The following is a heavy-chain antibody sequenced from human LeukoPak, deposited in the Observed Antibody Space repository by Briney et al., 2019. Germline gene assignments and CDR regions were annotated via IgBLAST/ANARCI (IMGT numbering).Heavy chain of an antibody. CDR3: ARVPFGYGGNSDY. Sequence: ASVKVSCKASGYTFTSYDINWVRQATGQGLEWMGWMNPNSGNTGYAQKFQGRVTMTGNTSISTAYMELSSLRSEDTAVYYCARVPFGYGGNSDYWGQGTLVTVSS. D-gene: IGHD4-23*01. CDR1: GYTFTSYD. V-gene: IGHV1-8*01. J-gene: IGHJ4*02. CDR2: MNPNSGNT.